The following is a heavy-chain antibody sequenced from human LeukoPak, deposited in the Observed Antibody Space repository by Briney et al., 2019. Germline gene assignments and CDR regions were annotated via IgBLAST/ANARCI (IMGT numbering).Heavy chain of an antibody. CDR2: IHYSGST. D-gene: IGHD6-13*01. J-gene: IGHJ4*02. V-gene: IGHV4-61*05. CDR3: ARGGAGTRDY. Sequence: SGTLSLTCTVSGGSISSSSCYWGWIRQPPGKGLEWIGYIHYSGSTNYNPSLKSRVTISVDTSKNQFSLNLSSVTAADTAMYYCARGGAGTRDYWGQGTLVTVSS. CDR1: GGSISSSSCY.